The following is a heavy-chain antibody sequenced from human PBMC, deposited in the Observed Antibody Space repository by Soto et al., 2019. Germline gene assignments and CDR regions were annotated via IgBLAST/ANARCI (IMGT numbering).Heavy chain of an antibody. V-gene: IGHV4-31*03. CDR1: SGPISSDGYY. J-gene: IGHJ4*02. CDR2: IYHSGTT. D-gene: IGHD6-6*01. Sequence: PSETLSLTCTVSSGPISSDGYYWAWIRQHPGQGLEWIGYIYHSGTTYYNPSLRSRVTISVDTSKNQFSLNLTSVTAADTALYYCAREYSSSYDYWGPGIRVTVSS. CDR3: AREYSSSYDY.